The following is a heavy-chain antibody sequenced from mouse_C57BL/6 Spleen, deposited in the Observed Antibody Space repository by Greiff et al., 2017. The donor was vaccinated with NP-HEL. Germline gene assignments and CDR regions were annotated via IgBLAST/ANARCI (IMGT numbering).Heavy chain of an antibody. D-gene: IGHD2-3*01. CDR3: TRKGAYDGYYAFAY. V-gene: IGHV1-15*01. J-gene: IGHJ3*01. CDR2: IDPETGGT. CDR1: GYTFTDYE. Sequence: VQLQQSGAELVRPGASVTLSCKASGYTFTDYEMHWVKQTPVHGLEWIGAIDPETGGTAYNQKFKGKALLTADKSSSTAYMELRSLTSEDSAVYYCTRKGAYDGYYAFAYWGQGTLVTVSA.